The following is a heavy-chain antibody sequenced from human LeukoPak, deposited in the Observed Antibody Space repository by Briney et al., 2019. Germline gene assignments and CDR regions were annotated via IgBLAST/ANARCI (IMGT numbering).Heavy chain of an antibody. D-gene: IGHD4-17*01. V-gene: IGHV4-59*12. CDR3: ASDYGDYVRYFDY. Sequence: SETLSLTCTVSGGSISSYYWSWIRQPPGKGLEWIGYIYYSGSTNYNPSLKSRVTISVDTSKNQFSLKLSSVTAADTAVYYCASDYGDYVRYFDYWGQGTLVTVSS. J-gene: IGHJ4*02. CDR2: IYYSGST. CDR1: GGSISSYY.